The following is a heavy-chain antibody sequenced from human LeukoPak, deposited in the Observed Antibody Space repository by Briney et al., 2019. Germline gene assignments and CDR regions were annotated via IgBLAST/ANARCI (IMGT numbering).Heavy chain of an antibody. D-gene: IGHD6-19*01. J-gene: IGHJ5*02. Sequence: SETLSLTCAVSGGSISSNSYYWGWIRQPPGKGLEWIGSIYYSGTTYYNPSLKSRVTISVDTSKNQFSLNLISVTAADTAVYYCARRGGQWLKLAWFDPWGQGTLVTVSS. CDR1: GGSISSNSYY. CDR2: IYYSGTT. V-gene: IGHV4-39*01. CDR3: ARRGGQWLKLAWFDP.